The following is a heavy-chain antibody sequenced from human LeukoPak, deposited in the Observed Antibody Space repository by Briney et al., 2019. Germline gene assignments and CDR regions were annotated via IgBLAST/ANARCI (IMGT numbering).Heavy chain of an antibody. V-gene: IGHV1-69*05. CDR3: ARQAGLMATDAFDI. D-gene: IGHD5-24*01. J-gene: IGHJ3*02. CDR2: IIPIFGTA. Sequence: SVKVSCKASGGTFSSYAISWVRQAPGQGLEWMGGIIPIFGTANYAQKFQGRVTITTDESTSTAYMELSSLRSEDTAVYYCARQAGLMATDAFDIWGQGTMVTVSS. CDR1: GGTFSSYA.